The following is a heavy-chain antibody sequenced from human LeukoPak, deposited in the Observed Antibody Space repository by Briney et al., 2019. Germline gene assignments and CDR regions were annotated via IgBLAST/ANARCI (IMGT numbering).Heavy chain of an antibody. CDR1: GYSFTSYW. D-gene: IGHD3-16*01. CDR3: ARQYYDYVWGSPPYYFDY. V-gene: IGHV5-51*01. J-gene: IGHJ4*02. CDR2: IYPGDSDT. Sequence: GESLKISCKGSGYSFTSYWIGWVRQMPGKGLEWMGIIYPGDSDTRYSPSFQGQVTIPADKSISTAYLQWSSLKASDTAMYYCARQYYDYVWGSPPYYFDYWGQGTLVTVSS.